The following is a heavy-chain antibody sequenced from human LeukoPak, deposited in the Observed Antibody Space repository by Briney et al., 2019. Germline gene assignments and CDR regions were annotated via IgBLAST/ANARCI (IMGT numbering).Heavy chain of an antibody. CDR2: ITTDGSGA. CDR1: GFAFRNYD. D-gene: IGHD3-10*01. Sequence: GGSLRLSCAASGFAFRNYDMIWVRQTPGRGLEWVSGITTDGSGAYYADSVKGRFTVSRDNSKNTVFLQMNSLRGEDAAIYYCAKGVLGAGSLLEYFQHWGQGTLVTVSS. CDR3: AKGVLGAGSLLEYFQH. V-gene: IGHV3-23*01. J-gene: IGHJ1*01.